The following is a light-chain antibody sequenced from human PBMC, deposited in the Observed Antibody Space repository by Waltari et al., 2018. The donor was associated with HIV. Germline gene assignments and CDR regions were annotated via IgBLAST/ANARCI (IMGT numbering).Light chain of an antibody. Sequence: SYVLTQPPSVSVAPVQTASITCGGNNIGTKSVHWYQQRPGQAPVLVVYDDYDRPSGIPERFSGSNSGNMATLTISRVEAGDEAVYYCQVWDSSTEHPGVVFGGGTKLTVL. V-gene: IGLV3-21*02. J-gene: IGLJ2*01. CDR3: QVWDSSTEHPGVV. CDR1: NIGTKS. CDR2: DDY.